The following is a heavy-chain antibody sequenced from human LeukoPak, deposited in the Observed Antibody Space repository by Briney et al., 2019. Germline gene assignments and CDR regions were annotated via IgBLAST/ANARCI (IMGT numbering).Heavy chain of an antibody. V-gene: IGHV4-59*01. CDR2: IYYSGST. D-gene: IGHD3-3*01. CDR3: ASFDFQAGGYYYGMDV. CDR1: GGSISSYY. Sequence: SETLSLTCTVSGGSISSYYWSWIRQPPGKGLEWIGYIYYSGSTNYNPSLKSRVTISVDTSKNQFSLKLSSVTAAGTAVYYCASFDFQAGGYYYGMDVWGQGTTVTVSS. J-gene: IGHJ6*02.